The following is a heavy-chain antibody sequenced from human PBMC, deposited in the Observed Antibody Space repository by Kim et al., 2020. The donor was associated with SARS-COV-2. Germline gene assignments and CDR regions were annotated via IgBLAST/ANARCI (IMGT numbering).Heavy chain of an antibody. J-gene: IGHJ4*02. D-gene: IGHD5-12*01. V-gene: IGHV4-59*01. CDR2: IHDSRGI. CDR1: GASISGYY. CDR3: VGGIGWLPLY. Sequence: SETLSLTCTVSGASISGYYWGWIRQSPGNALEWIGYIHDSRGIISNPSLNSRATISGETSKTYFSLRLTSVTTADTAVYYCVGGIGWLPLYWGLGTLVTVSS.